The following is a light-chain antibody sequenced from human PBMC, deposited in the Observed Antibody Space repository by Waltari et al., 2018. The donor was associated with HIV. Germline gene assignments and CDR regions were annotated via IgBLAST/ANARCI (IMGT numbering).Light chain of an antibody. CDR1: QDSRNS. J-gene: IGKJ4*01. Sequence: DIQMTQSPSSLSASVGDSVTITCRASQDSRNSLAWYQQSPGKAPNLLLYAVSRLEDGVPSRFSGSGSGTHYTLTISSLQPEDFASYYCQQYSSPPLTFGGGTKVESK. V-gene: IGKV1-NL1*01. CDR3: QQYSSPPLT. CDR2: AVS.